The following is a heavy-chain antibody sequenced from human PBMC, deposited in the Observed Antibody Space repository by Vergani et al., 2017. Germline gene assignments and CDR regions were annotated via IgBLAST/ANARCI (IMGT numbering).Heavy chain of an antibody. D-gene: IGHD3-9*01. CDR1: GGSFSGYY. Sequence: QVQLQQCGAGLLKPSETLSLTCAVYGGSFSGYYWSWIRQPPGKGLEWIGEINHSGSTNYNPSLKSRVTISVDTSKNQFSLTLSSVNAADTAVYDCARAVVRYFDWSLPRGYYFDYWGQGTLVTVSS. CDR2: INHSGST. J-gene: IGHJ4*02. V-gene: IGHV4-34*01. CDR3: ARAVVRYFDWSLPRGYYFDY.